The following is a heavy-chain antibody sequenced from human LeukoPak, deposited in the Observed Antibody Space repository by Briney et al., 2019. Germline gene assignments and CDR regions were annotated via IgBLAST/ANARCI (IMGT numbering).Heavy chain of an antibody. CDR1: GFTFSNYA. CDR3: ARDMPVRDCSSTSCLDY. D-gene: IGHD2-2*01. CDR2: ISGSGGSI. Sequence: GGSLRLSCAASGFTFSNYAMSWVRQAPGKGLEWVSSISGSGGSIYYADSVKGRFTISRDNAKNSLYLQMNSLRAEDTAVYYCARDMPVRDCSSTSCLDYWGQGTLVTVSS. J-gene: IGHJ4*02. V-gene: IGHV3-23*01.